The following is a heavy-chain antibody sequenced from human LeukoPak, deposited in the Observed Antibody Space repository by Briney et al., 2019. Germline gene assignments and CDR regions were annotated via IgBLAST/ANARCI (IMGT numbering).Heavy chain of an antibody. CDR2: IHHSGST. Sequence: SETLSLTGAVYGGSFSGYYWSWIRQPPGKGLEWIGEIHHSGSTKYNPSLKSRVTMSIDTSKNQFSLKLSSVTAADTAVYYCARGRYCTDGSCYFDYWGQGTLVTVSS. CDR3: ARGRYCTDGSCYFDY. V-gene: IGHV4-34*01. J-gene: IGHJ4*02. CDR1: GGSFSGYY. D-gene: IGHD2-15*01.